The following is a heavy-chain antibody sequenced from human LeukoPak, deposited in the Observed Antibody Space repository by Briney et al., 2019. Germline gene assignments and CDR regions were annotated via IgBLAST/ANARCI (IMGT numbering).Heavy chain of an antibody. Sequence: GGSLRLSCGTSGFTFSSYSMNWVRQAPGKGLEWVSSISSSSSYIYYADSVRGRFTISRDNAKNSLYLQMNSLRAEDTAVYYCARADSGSYVYFDYWGQGTLVTVSS. J-gene: IGHJ4*02. CDR2: ISSSSSYI. V-gene: IGHV3-21*01. CDR3: ARADSGSYVYFDY. D-gene: IGHD3-10*01. CDR1: GFTFSSYS.